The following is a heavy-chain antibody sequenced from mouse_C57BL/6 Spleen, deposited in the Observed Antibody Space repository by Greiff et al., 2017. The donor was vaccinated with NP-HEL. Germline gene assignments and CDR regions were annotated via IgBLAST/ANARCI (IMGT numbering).Heavy chain of an antibody. Sequence: EVKLLESGPGLVKPSQSLSLTCSVTGYSITSGYYWNWIRQFPGNKLEWMGYISYDGSNNYNPSLKNRISITRDTSKNQFFLKLNSVTTEDTATYYCASLYYMDYWGQGTSVTVSS. V-gene: IGHV3-6*01. D-gene: IGHD2-1*01. CDR2: ISYDGSN. J-gene: IGHJ4*01. CDR1: GYSITSGYY. CDR3: ASLYYMDY.